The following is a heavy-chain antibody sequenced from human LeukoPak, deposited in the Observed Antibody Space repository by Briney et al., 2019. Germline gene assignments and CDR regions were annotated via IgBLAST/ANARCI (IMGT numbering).Heavy chain of an antibody. CDR3: ARAPSEIGGYYPEYFRH. CDR1: GFTFSSYW. J-gene: IGHJ1*01. Sequence: GGSLRLSCAASGFTFSSYWMHWVRQIPGKGLVWLSRIKSDGSTNYADSVKGRFTISRDNAKNTLSLQMSSLRAEDTGVYYCARAPSEIGGYYPEYFRHWGQGTLVTVSS. D-gene: IGHD3-22*01. CDR2: IKSDGST. V-gene: IGHV3-74*01.